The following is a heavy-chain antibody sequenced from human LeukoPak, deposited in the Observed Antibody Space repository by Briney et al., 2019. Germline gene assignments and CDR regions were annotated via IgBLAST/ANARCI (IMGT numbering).Heavy chain of an antibody. Sequence: PSETLSLTCTVSGYSINSGYYWDWIRQPPGKGLEWIGSTYHSGNTYYNPSLKSRVTILVDTSKNQFSLKLSSVTAADTAVYYCARGSYYMDVWGKGTTVTVSS. CDR3: ARGSYYMDV. V-gene: IGHV4-38-2*02. J-gene: IGHJ6*03. CDR1: GYSINSGYY. CDR2: TYHSGNT.